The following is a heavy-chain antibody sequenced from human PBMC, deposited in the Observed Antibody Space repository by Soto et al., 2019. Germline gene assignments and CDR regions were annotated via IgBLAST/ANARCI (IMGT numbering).Heavy chain of an antibody. D-gene: IGHD3-10*01. CDR3: ARGSGSYYNAGVDY. Sequence: QVQLVQSGAEVKKPGSSVKVSCKASGGTFSSYAISWVRQAPGQGLEWMGGIIPIFGTANYAQKFQGRVTITADESTSTAYMELSSLRSEDTAVYCCARGSGSYYNAGVDYWGQGTLVTVSS. CDR2: IIPIFGTA. CDR1: GGTFSSYA. V-gene: IGHV1-69*01. J-gene: IGHJ4*02.